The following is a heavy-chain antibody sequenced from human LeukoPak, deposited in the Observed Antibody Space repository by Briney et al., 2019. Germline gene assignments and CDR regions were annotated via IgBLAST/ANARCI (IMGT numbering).Heavy chain of an antibody. J-gene: IGHJ4*02. D-gene: IGHD3-9*01. CDR3: AKSRYYDILTGQTYYFDY. CDR2: ISWNSGDI. Sequence: PGGSLRLSCAASGFTFSSYSMNWVRQAPGKGLDWVSGISWNSGDIVYADSVKGRFTISRDNAENSLYLQMNSLTSEDTALYYCAKSRYYDILTGQTYYFDYWGQGTLVTVSS. V-gene: IGHV3-9*01. CDR1: GFTFSSYS.